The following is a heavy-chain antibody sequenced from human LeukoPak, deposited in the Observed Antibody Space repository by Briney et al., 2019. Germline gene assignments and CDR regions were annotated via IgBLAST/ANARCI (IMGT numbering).Heavy chain of an antibody. CDR3: ARVGAFHYYFDY. CDR1: GFTFSSYA. Sequence: GGSLRLSCAASGFTFSSYAMTWVRQAPGKGLEWVSVIRGSSGTTFYADSVKGRFTISRDNAKNSLYLQTNSLRAEDTAVYYCARVGAFHYYFDYWGQGTLVTVSS. V-gene: IGHV3-23*01. D-gene: IGHD3-3*02. CDR2: IRGSSGTT. J-gene: IGHJ4*02.